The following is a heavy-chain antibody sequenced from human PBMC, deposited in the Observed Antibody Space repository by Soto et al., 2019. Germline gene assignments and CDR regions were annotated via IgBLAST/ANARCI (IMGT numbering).Heavy chain of an antibody. Sequence: EVQLLESGGGLVQPGGSLRLSCASSGFTFRDYAMTWVRQAPGKGLEWVSAIGGDGATTYYADSVKGRFTMSRDNSKSTLYLQMNSLRAEDTALYYCAKGRLAAANVAYGVWGQGTLVTVSS. D-gene: IGHD6-13*01. CDR1: GFTFRDYA. V-gene: IGHV3-23*01. CDR3: AKGRLAAANVAYGV. J-gene: IGHJ3*01. CDR2: IGGDGATT.